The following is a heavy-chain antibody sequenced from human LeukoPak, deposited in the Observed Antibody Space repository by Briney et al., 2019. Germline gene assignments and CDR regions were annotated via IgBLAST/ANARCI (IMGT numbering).Heavy chain of an antibody. V-gene: IGHV1-69*13. CDR3: ARGVVPAARVRLEGFEDAFDI. CDR1: GGTFSSYA. J-gene: IGHJ3*02. CDR2: IIPIFGTA. D-gene: IGHD2-2*01. Sequence: GASVKVSCKASGGTFSSYAISWVRQAPGQGLEWMGGIIPIFGTANYAQKFQGRVTITADESTSTAYMELSSLRSEDTAVYYCARGVVPAARVRLEGFEDAFDIWGQGTMVTVSS.